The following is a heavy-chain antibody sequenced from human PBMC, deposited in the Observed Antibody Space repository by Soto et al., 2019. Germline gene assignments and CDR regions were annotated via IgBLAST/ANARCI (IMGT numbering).Heavy chain of an antibody. CDR3: TTGPPLQFLQWLLPPPFDDV. CDR2: IKSKIEGETT. CDR1: DFTFSNAW. J-gene: IGHJ6*04. Sequence: GGSLRLSCAASDFTFSNAWMTWVRQAPGKGLEWVGRIKSKIEGETTDYAAPVKGRFTISRDDSKNTLYLQMTSLKTEDTAVYYCTTGPPLQFLQWLLPPPFDDVWGKGTTVTVSS. V-gene: IGHV3-15*01. D-gene: IGHD3-3*01.